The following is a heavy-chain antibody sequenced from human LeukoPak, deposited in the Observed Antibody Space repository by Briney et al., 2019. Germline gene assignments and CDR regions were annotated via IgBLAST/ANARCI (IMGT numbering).Heavy chain of an antibody. CDR3: AKDRNWYSSSSDY. CDR1: GFTFSSYA. V-gene: IGHV3-23*01. CDR2: ISGSGDNT. D-gene: IGHD6-13*01. Sequence: GGSLRLSCAASGFTFSSYAMSWVRQVPGKGLEWVSVISGSGDNTYYADSVKGRFTISRDNSKNTLYLQMNSLRAEDTAVYYCAKDRNWYSSSSDYWGQGTLVTVSS. J-gene: IGHJ4*02.